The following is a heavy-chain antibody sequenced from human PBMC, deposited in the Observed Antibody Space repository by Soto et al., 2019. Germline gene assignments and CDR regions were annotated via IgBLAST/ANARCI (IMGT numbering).Heavy chain of an antibody. CDR3: ARAAGYDFWSGYYKGVFGYYYYGMDV. Sequence: QVQLVQSGAEVKKPGASVKVSCKASGYTFTSYDINWVRQATGQGLEWMGWMNPNSGNTGYAQKFQGRVTMTRNTSISTAYMELSSLRSEDTAVYYCARAAGYDFWSGYYKGVFGYYYYGMDVWGQGTTVTVSS. J-gene: IGHJ6*02. D-gene: IGHD3-3*01. V-gene: IGHV1-8*01. CDR1: GYTFTSYD. CDR2: MNPNSGNT.